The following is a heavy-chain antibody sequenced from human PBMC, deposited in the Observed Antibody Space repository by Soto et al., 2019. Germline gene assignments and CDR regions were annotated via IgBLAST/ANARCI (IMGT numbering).Heavy chain of an antibody. CDR3: VPTPPGDYFDY. V-gene: IGHV3-23*01. Sequence: EVQLWESGGGLVQPGGSLRLSCAASRFTFSSFAMSWVRQAPGKGLEWVSTISGSGDSTYYADSVKGRFTTSRDNSKNTVYLQMNSLRAEDTAVYYCVPTPPGDYFDYWGQGTLVTVSS. CDR2: ISGSGDST. J-gene: IGHJ4*02. CDR1: RFTFSSFA. D-gene: IGHD1-1*01.